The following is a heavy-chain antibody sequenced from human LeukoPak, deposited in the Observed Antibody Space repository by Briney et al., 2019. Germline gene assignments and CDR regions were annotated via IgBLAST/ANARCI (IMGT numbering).Heavy chain of an antibody. J-gene: IGHJ4*02. Sequence: PSETLSLTCAVYGGSFSGYYWSWIRQPPGKGLEWIGEINHSGSTNYNPSLKSRVTKSVDTSKNQFSLKLSSVTAADSAVYYCARHLSSVSVAIDYWGQGTLVTVSS. CDR1: GGSFSGYY. D-gene: IGHD6-19*01. V-gene: IGHV4-34*01. CDR2: INHSGST. CDR3: ARHLSSVSVAIDY.